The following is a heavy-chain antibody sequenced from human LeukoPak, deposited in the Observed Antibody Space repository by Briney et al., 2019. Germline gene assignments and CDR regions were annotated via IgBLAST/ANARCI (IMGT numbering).Heavy chain of an antibody. D-gene: IGHD3-10*01. Sequence: PGGSLRLSCAASGLAVGTSVIYWFRQAPGKGLEWVSDIKDPVGKASYADSVKGRFTISRDNSKNMVYLEMNSLRAEDTALYYCAKVGVRINSGDYWGQGTLVTVSS. J-gene: IGHJ4*02. CDR1: GLAVGTSV. CDR2: IKDPVGKA. V-gene: IGHV3-23*01. CDR3: AKVGVRINSGDY.